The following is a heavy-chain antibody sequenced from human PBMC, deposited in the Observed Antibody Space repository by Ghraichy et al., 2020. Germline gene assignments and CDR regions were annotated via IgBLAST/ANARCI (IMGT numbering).Heavy chain of an antibody. CDR2: INTDGSST. CDR1: GLTFNSDW. Sequence: GGSLRLSCAASGLTFNSDWMHWVRQAPGKGLVWVSHINTDGSSTSYADSVKGRFTISRDNAKNTVYLQMNSLRVEDTAVYYCARARGGSYGSGYKWFDPWGQGTLVTVSS. CDR3: ARARGGSYGSGYKWFDP. V-gene: IGHV3-74*01. D-gene: IGHD3-10*01. J-gene: IGHJ5*02.